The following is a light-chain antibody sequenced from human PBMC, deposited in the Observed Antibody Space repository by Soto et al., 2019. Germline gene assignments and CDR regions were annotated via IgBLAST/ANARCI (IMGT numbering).Light chain of an antibody. CDR1: QSVSSK. Sequence: EIVMTQSPATLSVSPGERATLSCRAGQSVSSKLAWYQQKPGQAPRLLIYGASTRATGIPARFSGSGSGTDFTLTISSLLSEDFAVYYCQQYNIWPQTFGQWTKVEIK. J-gene: IGKJ1*01. CDR3: QQYNIWPQT. CDR2: GAS. V-gene: IGKV3-15*01.